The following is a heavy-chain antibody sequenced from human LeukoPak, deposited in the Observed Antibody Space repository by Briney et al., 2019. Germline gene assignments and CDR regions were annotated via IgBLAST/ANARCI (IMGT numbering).Heavy chain of an antibody. J-gene: IGHJ6*02. D-gene: IGHD5-24*01. CDR1: GGTFSSYA. CDR2: IIPILGIA. V-gene: IGHV1-69*04. CDR3: AREVTGDGCNPNYYYYGMDV. Sequence: GSSVKVSCKASGGTFSSYAISWVRQAPGQGLEWMGRIIPILGIANYAQKFQGRVTITADKSTSTAYMELSSLRSEDTAVYYCAREVTGDGCNPNYYYYGMDVWGQGTTVTVSS.